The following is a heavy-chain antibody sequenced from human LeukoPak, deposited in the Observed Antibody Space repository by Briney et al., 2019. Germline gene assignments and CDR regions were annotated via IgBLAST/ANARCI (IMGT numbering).Heavy chain of an antibody. CDR3: AKGRSSSWRPFDY. J-gene: IGHJ4*02. CDR1: GFTFSSYA. V-gene: IGHV3-23*01. Sequence: GGSLRLSCAASGFTFSSYAMSWVRQAPGKGLEWVSAISGSGGSTYYADSVKGRFTISRDNSKNTLYLQMNSLRAADTAVYYCAKGRSSSWRPFDYWGQGTLVTVSS. D-gene: IGHD6-13*01. CDR2: ISGSGGST.